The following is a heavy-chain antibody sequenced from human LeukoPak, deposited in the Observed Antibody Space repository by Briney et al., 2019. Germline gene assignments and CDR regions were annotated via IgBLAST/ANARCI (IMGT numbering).Heavy chain of an antibody. CDR2: ISGSGSTI. CDR1: TFTFSSFE. V-gene: IGHV3-48*03. D-gene: IGHD4-17*01. J-gene: IGHJ5*02. CDR3: ARMKPRVTTGNFWFDP. Sequence: GGSLRLSCAASTFTFSSFEMNWVRQAPGKGLEWVSYISGSGSTIYYADSVQGRFTISRDNAKNSLYLQMNSLRAEDTAVYYCARMKPRVTTGNFWFDPWGQGTLVAVSS.